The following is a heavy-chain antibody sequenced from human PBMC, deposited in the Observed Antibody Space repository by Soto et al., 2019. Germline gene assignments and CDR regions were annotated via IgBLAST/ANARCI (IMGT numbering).Heavy chain of an antibody. CDR2: INHSGST. CDR1: GASLSDNY. Sequence: PSETLSLTCAVYGASLSDNYCNWLRQPPGKGLEWIGEINHSGSTYYNPSLKSRVTISVDRSKNQFSLKLSSVTAADTAVYYCARDSYGSIDYWGQGTLVTVSS. J-gene: IGHJ4*02. CDR3: ARDSYGSIDY. D-gene: IGHD5-18*01. V-gene: IGHV4-34*01.